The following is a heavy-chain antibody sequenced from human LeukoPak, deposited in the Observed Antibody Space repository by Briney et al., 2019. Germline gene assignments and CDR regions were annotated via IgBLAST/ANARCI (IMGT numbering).Heavy chain of an antibody. CDR2: IYYTGNN. CDR3: AKHQPNWGSGWYFDL. J-gene: IGHJ2*01. D-gene: IGHD7-27*01. CDR1: GGSISNIHFY. Sequence: PSETLSLTCSVSGGSISNIHFYWGWIRQPPGKGLEWIGSIYYTGNNYINPSLKSRGTISVDTSKNQFFLKLTSVTAADTAVYYCAKHQPNWGSGWYFDLWGRGALVTVSS. V-gene: IGHV4-39*01.